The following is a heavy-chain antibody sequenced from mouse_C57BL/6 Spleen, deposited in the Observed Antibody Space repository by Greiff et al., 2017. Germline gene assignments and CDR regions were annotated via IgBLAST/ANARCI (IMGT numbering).Heavy chain of an antibody. V-gene: IGHV1-15*01. CDR3: TRRGLLPGELAY. CDR2: IDPETGGT. Sequence: VKLQESGAELVRPGASVTLSCKASGYTFTDYEMHWVKQTPVHGLEWIGAIDPETGGTAYNQKFKGKAILTADKSSSTAYMELRSLTSEDSAVYYCTRRGLLPGELAYWGQGTLVTVSA. D-gene: IGHD1-1*01. J-gene: IGHJ3*01. CDR1: GYTFTDYE.